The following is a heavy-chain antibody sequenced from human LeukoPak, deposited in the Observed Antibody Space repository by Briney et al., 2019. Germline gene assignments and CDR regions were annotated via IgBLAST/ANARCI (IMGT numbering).Heavy chain of an antibody. CDR2: IYYSGST. J-gene: IGHJ4*02. D-gene: IGHD6-19*01. Sequence: PSETLSLTCTVSGGSISSYYWSWFRQPPGKGREWIGYIYYSGSTNYNPSLKSRVTISVDTSKIQFSLKLSTVTAADTAVYYCARGSSSGGEFDYWGQGTLVTVSS. CDR1: GGSISSYY. CDR3: ARGSSSGGEFDY. V-gene: IGHV4-59*01.